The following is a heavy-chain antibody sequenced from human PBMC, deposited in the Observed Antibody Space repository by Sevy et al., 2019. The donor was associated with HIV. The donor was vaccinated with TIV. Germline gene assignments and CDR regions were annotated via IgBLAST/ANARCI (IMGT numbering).Heavy chain of an antibody. CDR1: GFSFSHYT. V-gene: IGHV3-30-3*01. Sequence: GGYLRLSCAVSGFSFSHYTFHWVRQAPGKGLEWVSLISYDGTYKYYADSVKGRFTISRDNSKNTLYLPMNSLRGNDTAAYYCARVAVSYCTNYCYHRFDYWGPGALVTVSS. D-gene: IGHD2-8*01. CDR2: ISYDGTYK. CDR3: ARVAVSYCTNYCYHRFDY. J-gene: IGHJ4*02.